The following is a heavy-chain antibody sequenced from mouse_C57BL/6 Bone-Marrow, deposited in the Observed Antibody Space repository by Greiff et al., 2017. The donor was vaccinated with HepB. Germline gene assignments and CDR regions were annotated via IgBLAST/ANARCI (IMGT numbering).Heavy chain of an antibody. V-gene: IGHV5-6*01. CDR1: GFTFSSYG. Sequence: EVNVVESGGDLVKPGGSLKLSCAASGFTFSSYGMSWVRQTPDKRLEWVATISSGGSYTYYPDSVKGRFTISRDNAKNTLYLQMSSLKSEDTAMYYCARHGEGYYYGSSPAWFAYWGQGTLVTVSA. CDR2: ISSGGSYT. J-gene: IGHJ3*01. D-gene: IGHD1-1*01. CDR3: ARHGEGYYYGSSPAWFAY.